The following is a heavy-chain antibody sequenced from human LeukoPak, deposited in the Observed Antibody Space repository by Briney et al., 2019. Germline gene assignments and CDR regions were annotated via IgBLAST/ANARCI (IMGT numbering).Heavy chain of an antibody. D-gene: IGHD5-24*01. CDR2: ISYDGSNK. CDR1: GFTFSSYA. J-gene: IGHJ4*02. V-gene: IGHV3-30-3*01. CDR3: ARDPQRWPNPLTG. Sequence: GGSLRLSCAASGFTFSSYAMHWVRQAPGKGLEWVAVISYDGSNKYYADSVKGRFTISRDNSKNTLYLQMNSLRAEDTAVYYCARDPQRWPNPLTGWGQGTLVTVSS.